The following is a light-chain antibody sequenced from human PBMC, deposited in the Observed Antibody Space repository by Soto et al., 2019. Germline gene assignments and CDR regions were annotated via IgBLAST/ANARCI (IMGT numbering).Light chain of an antibody. J-gene: IGLJ3*02. CDR3: NSYTSTSSWV. V-gene: IGLV2-14*01. CDR1: RSDVGGYNY. CDR2: EVS. Sequence: QSALTQPASVSGSPGQSITISCTGTRSDVGGYNYVSWYQQHPGKAPKLMIYEVSNRPVGVSNRFSGSKSGNTASLTISGLQAEDEADYYCNSYTSTSSWVFGGGTKLNVL.